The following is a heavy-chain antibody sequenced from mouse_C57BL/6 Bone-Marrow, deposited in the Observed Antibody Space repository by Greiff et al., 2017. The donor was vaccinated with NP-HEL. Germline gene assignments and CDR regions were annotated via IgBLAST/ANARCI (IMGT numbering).Heavy chain of an antibody. D-gene: IGHD1-1*01. CDR3: ARNYGPYYFDY. V-gene: IGHV1-85*01. J-gene: IGHJ2*01. Sequence: QVQLKESGPELVKPGASVKLSCKASGYTFTSYDINWVKQRPGQGLEWIGWIYPRDGSTKYNEKFKGKATLTVDTSSSTAYMELHSLTSEDSAVYFCARNYGPYYFDYWGQGTTLTVSS. CDR1: GYTFTSYD. CDR2: IYPRDGST.